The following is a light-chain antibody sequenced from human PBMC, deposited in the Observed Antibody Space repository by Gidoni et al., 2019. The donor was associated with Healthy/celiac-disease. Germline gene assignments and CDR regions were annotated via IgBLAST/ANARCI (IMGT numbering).Light chain of an antibody. CDR3: CSYAGSSTVV. J-gene: IGLJ2*01. Sequence: QSALTQPASVSVSPGQSITISCTGTSSDVGSYNLVSWYQQHPGKAPKLMIYEVSKRPSGVSNRFSGSKSGNTASLTSSGLQAEDEADYYCCSYAGSSTVVFGGGTKLTVL. CDR1: SSDVGSYNL. CDR2: EVS. V-gene: IGLV2-23*02.